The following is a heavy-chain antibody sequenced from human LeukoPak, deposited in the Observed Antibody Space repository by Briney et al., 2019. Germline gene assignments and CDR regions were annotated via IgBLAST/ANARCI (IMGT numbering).Heavy chain of an antibody. Sequence: KPSETLSLTCTVSGGSISSYYWSWIRQPAGKGLEWIGRIYTSGSTNHNPSLKSRVTMSVDTSKNQFSLKLSSVTAADTAVYYSARDRWTLGYYYYYMDVWGKGTTVNVSS. V-gene: IGHV4-4*07. CDR2: IYTSGST. D-gene: IGHD4-23*01. CDR3: ARDRWTLGYYYYYMDV. CDR1: GGSISSYY. J-gene: IGHJ6*03.